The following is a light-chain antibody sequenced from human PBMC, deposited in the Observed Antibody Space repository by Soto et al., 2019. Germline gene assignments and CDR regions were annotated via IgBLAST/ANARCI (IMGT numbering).Light chain of an antibody. Sequence: DIVMTQSPESLSVSLGERATINCKSSQSVLYSSKNKNFLAWYQQKPGQPPKLLLYWASTRDSGVPDRFSGRGSGTDFTLTITSLQAEDVAVYYCQQYYSAPLTFGGGTKVEIK. J-gene: IGKJ4*01. CDR3: QQYYSAPLT. V-gene: IGKV4-1*01. CDR2: WAS. CDR1: QSVLYSSKNKNF.